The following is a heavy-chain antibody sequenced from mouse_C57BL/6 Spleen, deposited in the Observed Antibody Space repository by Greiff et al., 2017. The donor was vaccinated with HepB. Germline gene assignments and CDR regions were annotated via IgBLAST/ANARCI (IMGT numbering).Heavy chain of an antibody. CDR1: GFTFSSYA. V-gene: IGHV5-4*03. Sequence: EVNVVESGGGLVKPGGSLKLSCAASGFTFSSYAMSWVRQTPEKRLEWVATISDGGSYTYYPDNVKGRFTISRDNAKNNLYLQMSHLKSEDTAMYYCARGDYDFDYWGQGTTLTVSS. J-gene: IGHJ2*01. CDR2: ISDGGSYT. D-gene: IGHD2-4*01. CDR3: ARGDYDFDY.